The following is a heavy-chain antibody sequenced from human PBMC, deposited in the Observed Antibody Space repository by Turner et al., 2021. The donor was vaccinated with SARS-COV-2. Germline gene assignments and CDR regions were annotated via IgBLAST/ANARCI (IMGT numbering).Heavy chain of an antibody. CDR3: ARAEEHSREWLVPKIPFDI. Sequence: QVQLVESGGGVVQPGRSLRLSCAASGFTFSSYGMYWVRQAPGKGLEWVAVIWYDGSNKYYADSVKGRFTISRDNSKNTLYLQMNSLRAEDTAVYYCARAEEHSREWLVPKIPFDIWGQGTMVTVSS. CDR2: IWYDGSNK. D-gene: IGHD6-19*01. CDR1: GFTFSSYG. V-gene: IGHV3-33*01. J-gene: IGHJ3*02.